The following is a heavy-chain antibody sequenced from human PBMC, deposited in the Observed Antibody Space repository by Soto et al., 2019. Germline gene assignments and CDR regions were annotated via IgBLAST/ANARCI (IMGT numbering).Heavy chain of an antibody. CDR2: LYSGGQT. Sequence: GGSLRLSAAVSGFNFDNSYISWVRQAPGKGLEWVSILYSGGQTYYTGSVRGRFTISRDISKNTLDLQMNRLTADDTAVYYCSKNNVAPAFVGFEYWGQGTLVTVSS. V-gene: IGHV3-53*01. D-gene: IGHD2-2*01. CDR1: GFNFDNSY. J-gene: IGHJ4*02. CDR3: SKNNVAPAFVGFEY.